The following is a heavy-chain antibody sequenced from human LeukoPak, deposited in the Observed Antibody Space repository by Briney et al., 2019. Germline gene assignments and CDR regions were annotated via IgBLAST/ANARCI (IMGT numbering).Heavy chain of an antibody. CDR3: ARDQGYGTYFDY. Sequence: SQTLSLTCTVSGGSISSGDYYWSWIRQPPGEGLEWIGYIYYSGSTYYNPSLKSRVTISVDTSKNQFSLKLSSVTAADTAVYYCARDQGYGTYFDYWGQGTLVTVSS. D-gene: IGHD5-12*01. CDR1: GGSISSGDYY. V-gene: IGHV4-30-4*01. J-gene: IGHJ4*02. CDR2: IYYSGST.